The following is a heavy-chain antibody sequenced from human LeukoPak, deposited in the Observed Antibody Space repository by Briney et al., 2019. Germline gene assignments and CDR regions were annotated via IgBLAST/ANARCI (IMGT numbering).Heavy chain of an antibody. J-gene: IGHJ4*02. D-gene: IGHD3-10*01. CDR3: ARAFFGELVSYFDY. CDR2: ISYDGSNK. Sequence: GRSLRLSCAASGFTFSSYAMHWVRQAPGKGLEWVAVISYDGSNKYYADSVKGRFTISRDNSKNTLYLQMNSLRAEDTAVYYCARAFFGELVSYFDYWGQGTLVTVSS. V-gene: IGHV3-30-3*01. CDR1: GFTFSSYA.